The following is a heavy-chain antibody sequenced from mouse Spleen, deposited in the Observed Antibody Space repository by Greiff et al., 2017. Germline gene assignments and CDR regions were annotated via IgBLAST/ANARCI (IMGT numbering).Heavy chain of an antibody. CDR1: GYTFTSYW. V-gene: IGHV1-55*01. CDR3: ARPVTGNFDY. J-gene: IGHJ2*01. D-gene: IGHD4-1*01. Sequence: VQLQESGAELVKPGASVKMSCKASGYTFTSYWITWVKQRPGQGLEWIGDIYPGSGSTNYNEKFKSKATLTVDTSSSTAYMQLSSLTSEDSAVYYCARPVTGNFDYWGQGTTLTVSS. CDR2: IYPGSGST.